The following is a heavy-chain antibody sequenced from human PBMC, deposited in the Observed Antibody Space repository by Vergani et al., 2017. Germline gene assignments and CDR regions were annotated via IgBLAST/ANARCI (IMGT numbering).Heavy chain of an antibody. D-gene: IGHD2-2*02. V-gene: IGHV3-15*01. CDR2: IRSKNDGGTA. Sequence: EVQVVESGGGLIKPGGSLRLSCAVSGITFKNAWINWVRQAPGKGLEWIGRIRSKNDGGTADYAAPLKGRFTISRGDSKDSAFLLVNNLKTEDTAVYFCYTDYHDYWGQGTLVTVSS. CDR3: YTDYHDY. J-gene: IGHJ4*02. CDR1: GITFKNAW.